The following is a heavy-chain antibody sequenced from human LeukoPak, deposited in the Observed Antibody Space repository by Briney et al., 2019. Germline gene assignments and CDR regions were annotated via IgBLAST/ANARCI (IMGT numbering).Heavy chain of an antibody. CDR2: ISGSGTNT. Sequence: GGSLRLSCAASGFTFSSYGMHWVRQAPGKGLEWVSVISGSGTNTYYADSVKGRFTISRDNSKNTLYLQMNSLRAEDTAVYYCAKGGSPVLYGSGRFDYWGQGTLVTVSS. CDR3: AKGGSPVLYGSGRFDY. D-gene: IGHD3-10*01. J-gene: IGHJ4*02. CDR1: GFTFSSYG. V-gene: IGHV3-23*01.